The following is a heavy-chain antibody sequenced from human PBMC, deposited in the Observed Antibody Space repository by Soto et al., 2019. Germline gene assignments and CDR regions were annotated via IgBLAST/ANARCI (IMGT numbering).Heavy chain of an antibody. J-gene: IGHJ5*02. CDR1: GFTFSSYG. Sequence: QVQLVESGGGVVQPGRSLRLSCAASGFTFSSYGIHWVRQAPGKGLEWVAVIYYDGSNKYYADSVKGRFTISRDNSKNTLYLQMTSLIADDTAVYYCARGHGVATTMGWFDPWGQGTLVTVSS. D-gene: IGHD5-12*01. CDR3: ARGHGVATTMGWFDP. V-gene: IGHV3-33*01. CDR2: IYYDGSNK.